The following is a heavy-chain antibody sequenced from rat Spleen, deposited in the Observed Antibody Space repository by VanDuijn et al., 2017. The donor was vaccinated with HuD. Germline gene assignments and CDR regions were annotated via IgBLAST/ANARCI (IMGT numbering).Heavy chain of an antibody. CDR2: ISSDGSST. D-gene: IGHD1-10*01. CDR1: GFTFNDHF. CDR3: TRGGNYALDA. Sequence: EVQLVESGGGLVQPGRSLKLSCAASGFTFNDHFMAWVRQAPTKGLEWVATISSDGSSTYYRDSVRGRFTISRDNAKNTQYLQLDSLRSEDTATYYCTRGGNYALDAWGQGASVTVSS. J-gene: IGHJ4*01. V-gene: IGHV5-29*01.